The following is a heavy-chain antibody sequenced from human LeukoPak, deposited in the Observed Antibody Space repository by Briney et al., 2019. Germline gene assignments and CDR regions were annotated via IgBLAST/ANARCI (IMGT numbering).Heavy chain of an antibody. J-gene: IGHJ4*02. CDR1: GFTFSSYW. Sequence: GGSLRLSCAASGFTFSSYWMSWVRQAPGKGLEWVANANQDGSEKYYVDSEKGRFTISRDNAKNSLYLQMNSLRAEDTAVYYCAREDTYSRGWYGPDYWGQGTLVTVSS. D-gene: IGHD6-19*01. V-gene: IGHV3-7*01. CDR2: ANQDGSEK. CDR3: AREDTYSRGWYGPDY.